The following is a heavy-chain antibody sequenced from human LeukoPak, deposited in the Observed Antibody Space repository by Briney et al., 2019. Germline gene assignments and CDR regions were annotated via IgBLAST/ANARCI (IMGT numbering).Heavy chain of an antibody. D-gene: IGHD5-12*01. CDR1: GGSISSSSYY. CDR3: ARHGSRVMATIEDS. J-gene: IGHJ4*02. CDR2: IYYSGST. Sequence: SETLSLTCTVSGGSISSSSYYWGWIRQPPGKGLEWIGSIYYSGSTYYNPSLKSRVTISVDTSKSQFSLQLSSVTAADTAVYYCARHGSRVMATIEDSWGQGTLVIVS. V-gene: IGHV4-39*01.